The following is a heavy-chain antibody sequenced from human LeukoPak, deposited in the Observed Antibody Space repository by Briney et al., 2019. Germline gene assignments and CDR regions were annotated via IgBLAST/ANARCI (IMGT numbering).Heavy chain of an antibody. CDR2: TYYRSKWYS. CDR1: RDTVSITSAA. V-gene: IGHV6-1*01. J-gene: IGHJ4*02. D-gene: IGHD4-17*01. Sequence: RTLSHTSAISRDTVSITSAAWNWTRHSPSGGIEWLGRTYYRSKWYSNYAVSVKSRITISPDTSKNQFSLQLNSVTPEDTAVYYCARDVNGDLYYDYWGQGTVVTVSA. CDR3: ARDVNGDLYYDY.